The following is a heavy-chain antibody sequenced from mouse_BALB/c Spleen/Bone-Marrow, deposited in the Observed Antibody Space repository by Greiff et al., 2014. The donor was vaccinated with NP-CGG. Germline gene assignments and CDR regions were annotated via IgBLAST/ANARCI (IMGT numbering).Heavy chain of an antibody. CDR3: ARRNRDYYAMDY. CDR1: GHAFTNYL. V-gene: IGHV1-54*01. J-gene: IGHJ4*01. CDR2: INPGSGGT. Sequence: QVQLQQSGAELVRPGPSVKVSCKASGHAFTNYLLEWVKQRPGQGLEWIGVINPGSGGTKYNEKFKGKATLTVDKSSSTAYMQLSSLTSDDSAVYFCARRNRDYYAMDYWGQGTSVTVSS.